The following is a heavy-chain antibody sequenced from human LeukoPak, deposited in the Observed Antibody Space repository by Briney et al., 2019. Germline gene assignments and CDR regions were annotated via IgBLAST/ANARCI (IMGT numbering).Heavy chain of an antibody. CDR2: INHSGST. CDR3: ARGLPFKSRSYYYFDY. V-gene: IGHV4-34*01. D-gene: IGHD1-26*01. CDR1: GGSFRGYY. Sequence: SETLSLTCVVYGGSFRGYYWSWIRQPPGKGLEWIGEINHSGSTNYNPSLKSRVTISIDTSKNQFSLKLSSVTAADTAVYYCARGLPFKSRSYYYFDYWGQGTLVTVSS. J-gene: IGHJ4*02.